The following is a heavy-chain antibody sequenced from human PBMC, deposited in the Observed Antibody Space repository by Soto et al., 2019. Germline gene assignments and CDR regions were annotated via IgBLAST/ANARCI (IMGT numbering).Heavy chain of an antibody. Sequence: QVQLVESGGGVVQPGRSLTLSCAASGFTFRNYAMHWVRQAPGKGLERVATISYDGDNKYYTDSVKGPFTISRDNSKNRLYLEMNSLSPEDTAVYYCARPWGQLSTYYYGMHIWGQGTTGTV. CDR3: ARPWGQLSTYYYGMHI. CDR1: GFTFRNYA. D-gene: IGHD3-16*01. V-gene: IGHV3-30-3*01. J-gene: IGHJ6*02. CDR2: ISYDGDNK.